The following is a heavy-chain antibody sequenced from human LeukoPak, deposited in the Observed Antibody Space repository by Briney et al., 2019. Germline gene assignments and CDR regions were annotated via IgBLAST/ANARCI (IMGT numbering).Heavy chain of an antibody. CDR2: IKSKNAGETT. D-gene: IGHD3-16*01. V-gene: IGHV3-15*01. CDR1: GFTFSNDW. J-gene: IGHJ3*02. Sequence: GGSLRLSCAASGFTFSNDWMTWVRQAPGKGLEWVGRIKSKNAGETTDYAAPVKGRFTISRDDSKSTLYLQMTSPKTEDTAVYYCGRHAGFGVYIAGGEALDIWGQGTMVTVSS. CDR3: GRHAGFGVYIAGGEALDI.